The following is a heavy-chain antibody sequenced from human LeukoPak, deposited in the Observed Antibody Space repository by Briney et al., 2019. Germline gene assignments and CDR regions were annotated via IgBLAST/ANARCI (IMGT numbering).Heavy chain of an antibody. J-gene: IGHJ2*01. Sequence: SETLSLTCAVSGGSISSHYWSWIRQPPGKGLEWIGFIYYSGTTKYNPSLKSRVTISADTSKNQFSLKLSSVTAADTAVYYCARDGNPWNLDVWGRGTLVTVSS. CDR2: IYYSGTT. V-gene: IGHV4-59*11. CDR1: GGSISSHY. D-gene: IGHD1-14*01. CDR3: ARDGNPWNLDV.